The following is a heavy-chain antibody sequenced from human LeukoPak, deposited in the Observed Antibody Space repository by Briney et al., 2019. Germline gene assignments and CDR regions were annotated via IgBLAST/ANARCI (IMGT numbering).Heavy chain of an antibody. CDR3: ARVHAGMQSYYDTSGYYYFDY. D-gene: IGHD3-22*01. CDR2: IIPIFGTA. V-gene: IGHV1-69*06. J-gene: IGHJ4*02. Sequence: WASVKVSCKPSGYTFIHHYIHWVRQAPGQGLEWMGGIIPIFGTANYAQKFQGRVTVTADKSTSTAYMELSSLRSEDTAVYYCARVHAGMQSYYDTSGYYYFDYWGQGTLVTVSS. CDR1: GYTFIHHY.